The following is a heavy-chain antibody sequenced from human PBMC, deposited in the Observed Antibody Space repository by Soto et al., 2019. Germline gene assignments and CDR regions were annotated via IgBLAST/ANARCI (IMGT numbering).Heavy chain of an antibody. CDR1: GGSISSSSYY. Sequence: QLQLQESGPGLGKPSETLSLTCTVSGGSISSSSYYWGWIRQPPGKGLEWIGSIYYSGSTYYNPSPKIRVTISVDTSKNQFSLKLSSVTAADTAVYYCASRYSSNGECDYWGQGTLVTVSS. J-gene: IGHJ4*02. CDR2: IYYSGST. V-gene: IGHV4-39*01. D-gene: IGHD6-13*01. CDR3: ASRYSSNGECDY.